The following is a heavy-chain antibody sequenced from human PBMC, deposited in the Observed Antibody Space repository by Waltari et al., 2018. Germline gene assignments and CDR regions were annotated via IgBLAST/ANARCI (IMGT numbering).Heavy chain of an antibody. Sequence: EVQLVESGGGLVQPGGSLRLSCAASGFTFSSYWMSWVRQAPGKGLEWVANIKQDGSEKYYVDCVKGRFTISRDNAKNSLYLQMNGLRAEDTAVYYCAGGPDPRIAVAGIDYWGQGTLVTV. CDR1: GFTFSSYW. CDR2: IKQDGSEK. V-gene: IGHV3-7*03. D-gene: IGHD6-19*01. J-gene: IGHJ4*02. CDR3: AGGPDPRIAVAGIDY.